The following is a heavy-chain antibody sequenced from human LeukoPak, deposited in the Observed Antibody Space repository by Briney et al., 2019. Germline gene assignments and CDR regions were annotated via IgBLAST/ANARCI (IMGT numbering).Heavy chain of an antibody. Sequence: ASVKVSCKASGYTFISYAMNWVRQAPGQGLEWMGWISTNTGNPTYAQGFTGRFVFSLDTSVSTAFLQISSLKPEDTAVYYCARDSATILFDYWGQGTLVSVSS. CDR1: GYTFISYA. CDR2: ISTNTGNP. J-gene: IGHJ4*02. V-gene: IGHV7-4-1*02. D-gene: IGHD5-12*01. CDR3: ARDSATILFDY.